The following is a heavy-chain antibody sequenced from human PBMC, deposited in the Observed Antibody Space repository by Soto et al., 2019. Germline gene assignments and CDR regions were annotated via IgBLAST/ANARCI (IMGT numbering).Heavy chain of an antibody. D-gene: IGHD6-19*01. CDR2: ISWNSGSI. CDR3: AQYMGGSEKQWLVDY. CDR1: GFTFDDYA. Sequence: GGSLRLSCAASGFTFDDYAMHWVRQAPGKGLEWISGISWNSGSIGYADSVKGRVTSSRDNDKNSLYLQMNSLRAEDSALYYCAQYMGGSEKQWLVDYWGQGTLVTVSS. V-gene: IGHV3-9*01. J-gene: IGHJ4*02.